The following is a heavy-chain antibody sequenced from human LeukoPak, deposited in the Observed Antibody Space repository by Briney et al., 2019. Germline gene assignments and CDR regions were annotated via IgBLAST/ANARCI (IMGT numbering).Heavy chain of an antibody. V-gene: IGHV4-34*01. D-gene: IGHD3-22*01. J-gene: IGHJ4*02. CDR3: ASSDSSGYYVDN. CDR1: GGSFSGYY. Sequence: SETLSLTCAVYGGSFSGYYWSWIRQPPGKGLEWIGEINHSGSTNYNPSLKSRVTISVDTSKNQFSLKLSSVTAADTALYYCASSDSSGYYVDNWGQGTLVTVSS. CDR2: INHSGST.